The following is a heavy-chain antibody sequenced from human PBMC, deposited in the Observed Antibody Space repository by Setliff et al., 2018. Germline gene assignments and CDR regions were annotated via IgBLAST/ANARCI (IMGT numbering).Heavy chain of an antibody. J-gene: IGHJ2*01. CDR3: AKHRVRQLGILSWYFDL. Sequence: PGGSLRLSCAASGFTVSSDYMSWFRQAPGKGLEWVSVIYSGGDTYYADSVKGRFTIYRDNSKNTLYLQMNSLRLEDTAIYYCAKHRVRQLGILSWYFDLWGRGTLVTVSS. D-gene: IGHD7-27*01. V-gene: IGHV3-66*02. CDR1: GFTVSSDY. CDR2: IYSGGDT.